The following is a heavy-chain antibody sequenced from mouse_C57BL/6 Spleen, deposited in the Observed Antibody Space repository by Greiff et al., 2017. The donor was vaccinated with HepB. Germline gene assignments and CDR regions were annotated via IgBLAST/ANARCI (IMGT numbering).Heavy chain of an antibody. CDR1: GYTFTDYN. CDR2: INPNNGGT. J-gene: IGHJ2*01. CDR3: ARSNTTVRATSGYFDY. Sequence: VQLQQSGPELVKPGASVKMSCKASGYTFTDYNMHWVKQSHGKSLEWIGYINPNNGGTSYNQKFKGKATLTVNKSSSTAYMELRSLTSEDSAVYYCARSNTTVRATSGYFDYWGQGTTLTVSS. D-gene: IGHD1-1*01. V-gene: IGHV1-22*01.